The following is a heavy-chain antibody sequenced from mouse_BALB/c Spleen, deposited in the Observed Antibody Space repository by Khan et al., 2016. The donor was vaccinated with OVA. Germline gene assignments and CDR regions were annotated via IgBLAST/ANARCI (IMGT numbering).Heavy chain of an antibody. D-gene: IGHD2-1*01. Sequence: EVELVASGGGLVKPGGSLKLSCAASGFTFSSYTMSWVRQTPEKRLEWVATISSGGTYTYYPDSVKGRFTISRDNAKNTLHLQMSSLKSEDTAMYYCTRDGNFAHWYFDIWGAGATVTGSS. V-gene: IGHV5-6-4*01. CDR2: ISSGGTYT. CDR1: GFTFSSYT. CDR3: TRDGNFAHWYFDI. J-gene: IGHJ1*01.